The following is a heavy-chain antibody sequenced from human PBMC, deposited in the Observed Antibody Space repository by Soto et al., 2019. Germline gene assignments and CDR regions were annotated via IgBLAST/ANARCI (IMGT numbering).Heavy chain of an antibody. J-gene: IGHJ4*02. D-gene: IGHD3-10*01. CDR3: ARASTSGSGMTFDY. Sequence: EVQLVESGGGLVQPGGSLRLSCAASGFTFSSYEMNWVRQAPGKGLEWVAYISSSGSTIYYADSVKGRFTISRDNAKNSLYLQMNSLRAEDTAVYYCARASTSGSGMTFDYWGQGTLVTVSS. CDR1: GFTFSSYE. V-gene: IGHV3-48*03. CDR2: ISSSGSTI.